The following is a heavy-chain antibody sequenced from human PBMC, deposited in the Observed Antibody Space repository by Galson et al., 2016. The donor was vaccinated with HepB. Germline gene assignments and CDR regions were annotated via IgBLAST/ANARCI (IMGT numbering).Heavy chain of an antibody. Sequence: SVKVSCKASGYIFTTYGISWLRQAPGQGLEWMGWISVYNGKTNYAQQLQGRVTMTTNTSTNTAYMELRNLRSDDTAIYYCARDREGYCSGGNCYVFDPWGQGTLVTVSS. CDR3: ARDREGYCSGGNCYVFDP. CDR1: GYIFTTYG. CDR2: ISVYNGKT. J-gene: IGHJ5*02. D-gene: IGHD2-15*01. V-gene: IGHV1-18*01.